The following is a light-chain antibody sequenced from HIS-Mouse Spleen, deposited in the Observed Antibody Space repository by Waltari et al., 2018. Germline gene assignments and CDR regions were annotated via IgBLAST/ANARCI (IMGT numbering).Light chain of an antibody. CDR3: YSTDSSGNHRV. CDR1: ALPKKS. CDR2: EDS. V-gene: IGLV3-10*01. J-gene: IGLJ2*01. Sequence: SYELTQPPSVSVSPGQTARTTCYGDALPKKSANWYQQKSGQAPVLVIYEDSKRPSGIPERFSGSSSGTMATLTISGAQVEDEADYYCYSTDSSGNHRVFGGGTKLTVL.